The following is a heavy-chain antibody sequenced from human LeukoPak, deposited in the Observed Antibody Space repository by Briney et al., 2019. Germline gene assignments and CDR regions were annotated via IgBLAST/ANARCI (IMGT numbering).Heavy chain of an antibody. J-gene: IGHJ5*02. CDR2: IWYDGSNK. V-gene: IGHV3-33*01. Sequence: PGRSLRLSCAASGFTFSSYGMHWVRQAPGKGLEWVAVIWYDGSNKYYADSVKGRFTISRDNSKNTLYLQMNSLRAEDTAVYYCARARRFSVVVAATGFDPWGQGTLVTVSS. CDR3: ARARRFSVVVAATGFDP. CDR1: GFTFSSYG. D-gene: IGHD2-15*01.